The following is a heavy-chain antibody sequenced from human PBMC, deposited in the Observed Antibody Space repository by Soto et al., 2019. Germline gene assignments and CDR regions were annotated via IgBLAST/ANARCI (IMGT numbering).Heavy chain of an antibody. CDR2: IYSGGST. V-gene: IGHV3-66*01. D-gene: IGHD1-26*01. CDR3: ARERVVGATYHDAFDI. J-gene: IGHJ3*02. CDR1: GFTVSSNY. Sequence: EVQLVESGGGLVQPGGSLRLSCAASGFTVSSNYMSWVRQAPGKGLEWVSVIYSGGSTYYADSVKGRFTISRDNSKNTLYLQMTSLRAEDTAVYYCARERVVGATYHDAFDIWGQGTMVTVSS.